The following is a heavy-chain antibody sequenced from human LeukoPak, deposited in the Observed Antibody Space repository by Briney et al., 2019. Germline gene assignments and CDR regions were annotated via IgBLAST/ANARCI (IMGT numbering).Heavy chain of an antibody. CDR2: IIPIFGTA. CDR3: ARDRDYVDTAMVGEGYYYYGMDV. V-gene: IGHV1-69*13. D-gene: IGHD5-18*01. Sequence: ASVKVSCKASGGTFSSYAISWVRQAPGQGLEWMGGIIPIFGTANYAQKFQGRVTITADESTSTAYMELSSLRSDDTAVYYCARDRDYVDTAMVGEGYYYYGMDVWGQGTTVTVSS. J-gene: IGHJ6*02. CDR1: GGTFSSYA.